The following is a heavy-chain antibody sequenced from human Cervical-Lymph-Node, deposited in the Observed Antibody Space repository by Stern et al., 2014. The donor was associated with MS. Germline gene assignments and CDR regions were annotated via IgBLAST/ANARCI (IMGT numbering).Heavy chain of an antibody. J-gene: IGHJ3*02. V-gene: IGHV1-2*02. D-gene: IGHD1-20*01. Sequence: QVHLVQSGAEVKKPGASVKVSCKASGYTFSDHYMHLVRKAPGQGLEWMGWINAKRGVTNYSQQFQGRVTMITDTSTSTGYMELSSLRSDDTAVYYCARELNWNAIFTNVFDIWGQGTMVTVSS. CDR1: GYTFSDHY. CDR3: ARELNWNAIFTNVFDI. CDR2: INAKRGVT.